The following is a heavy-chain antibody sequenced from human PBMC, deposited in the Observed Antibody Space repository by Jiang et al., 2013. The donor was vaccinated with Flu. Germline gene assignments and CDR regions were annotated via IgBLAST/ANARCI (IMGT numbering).Heavy chain of an antibody. V-gene: IGHV1-69*06. CDR3: ARDGLVPDVVDGFDI. CDR2: IIPLFGTA. D-gene: IGHD3/OR15-3a*01. Sequence: GAEVKKPGASVKVSCKASGGTSNNLDISWVRQAPGQGLEWMGGIIPLFGTAKYARRFQGRVTITADTSTRTVYMELSGLTSEDTAVYFCARDGLVPDVVDGFDIWGQGTMVTVS. J-gene: IGHJ3*02. CDR1: GGTSNNLD.